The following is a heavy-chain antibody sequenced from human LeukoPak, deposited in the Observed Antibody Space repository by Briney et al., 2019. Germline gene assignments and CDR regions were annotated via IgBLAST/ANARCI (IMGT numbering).Heavy chain of an antibody. Sequence: SETLSLTCAVYGGSFSSYYWSWIRQPPGKGLEWIGEINHSGSTNYNPSLKSRVTISVDTSKNQFSLKLSSVTAADTAVYYCARGYYDYVWGSYRYGRNWFDPWGQGTLVTVSS. CDR1: GGSFSSYY. V-gene: IGHV4-34*01. D-gene: IGHD3-16*02. J-gene: IGHJ5*02. CDR2: INHSGST. CDR3: ARGYYDYVWGSYRYGRNWFDP.